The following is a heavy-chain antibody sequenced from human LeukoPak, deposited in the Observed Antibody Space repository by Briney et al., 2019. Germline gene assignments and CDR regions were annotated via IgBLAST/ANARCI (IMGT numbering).Heavy chain of an antibody. Sequence: RPGGSLRLSCAASGFTFDDYGMSWVRQAPGKGLEWVSGINWNGGSTGYADSVKGRLTISRDNAKNSLYLQMNSLRAEDMALYYCAKDNQSGQGYYYDSSGYYFGPFDYWGQGTLVTVSS. CDR3: AKDNQSGQGYYYDSSGYYFGPFDY. J-gene: IGHJ4*02. CDR1: GFTFDDYG. D-gene: IGHD3-22*01. V-gene: IGHV3-20*04. CDR2: INWNGGST.